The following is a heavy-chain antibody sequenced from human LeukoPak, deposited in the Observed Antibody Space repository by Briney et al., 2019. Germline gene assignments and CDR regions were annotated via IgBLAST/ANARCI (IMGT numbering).Heavy chain of an antibody. D-gene: IGHD6-19*01. Sequence: GGSLRLSCAASGFTFSSYAMSWVRQAPGKGLEWVSAISGSGGSTYYADSVKGRFTISRDNSKNTPYLQMNSLRAEDTAVYYCAKRRGWYEFFHFDYWGQGTLVTVSS. CDR2: ISGSGGST. V-gene: IGHV3-23*01. J-gene: IGHJ4*02. CDR3: AKRRGWYEFFHFDY. CDR1: GFTFSSYA.